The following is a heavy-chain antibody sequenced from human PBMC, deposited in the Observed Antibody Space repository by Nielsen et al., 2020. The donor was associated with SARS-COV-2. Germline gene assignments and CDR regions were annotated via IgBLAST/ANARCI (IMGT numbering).Heavy chain of an antibody. D-gene: IGHD6-19*01. Sequence: ETLSLTCAASGFTFSSYSMNWVRQAPGKGLEWVSYISSSSSTIYYADSVKGRFTISRDNAKNSLYLQMNSLRAEDTAVYYCARVGSSGWIQHWGQGTLVTVSS. CDR1: GFTFSSYS. CDR2: ISSSSSTI. V-gene: IGHV3-48*01. CDR3: ARVGSSGWIQH. J-gene: IGHJ1*01.